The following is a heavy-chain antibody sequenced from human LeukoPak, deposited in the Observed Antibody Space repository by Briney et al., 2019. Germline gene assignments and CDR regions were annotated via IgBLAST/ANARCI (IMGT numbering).Heavy chain of an antibody. J-gene: IGHJ3*02. D-gene: IGHD6-6*01. Sequence: ASVKVSCKASGYTFTGYYMHWVRQAPGQGLEWMGWINPNSGGTNYAQKFQGRVTMTRDTSISRAYMELSRLRSDDTAVYYCARGDSSSDAFDIWGQGTMVTVSS. CDR1: GYTFTGYY. CDR2: INPNSGGT. V-gene: IGHV1-2*02. CDR3: ARGDSSSDAFDI.